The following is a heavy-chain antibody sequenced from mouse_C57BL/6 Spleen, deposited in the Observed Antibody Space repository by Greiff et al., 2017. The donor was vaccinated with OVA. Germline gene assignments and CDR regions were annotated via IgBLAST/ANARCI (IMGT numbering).Heavy chain of an antibody. CDR3: ARGDYYGSSLYYAMDY. V-gene: IGHV1-64*01. CDR1: GYTFTSYW. CDR2: IHPNSGST. Sequence: QVQLQQSGAELVKPGASVKLSCKASGYTFTSYWMHWVKQRPGQGLEWIGMIHPNSGSTNYNEKFKSKATLTVDKSSSTAYMQLSSLTSEDSAVYYCARGDYYGSSLYYAMDYWGQGTSVTVSS. D-gene: IGHD1-1*01. J-gene: IGHJ4*01.